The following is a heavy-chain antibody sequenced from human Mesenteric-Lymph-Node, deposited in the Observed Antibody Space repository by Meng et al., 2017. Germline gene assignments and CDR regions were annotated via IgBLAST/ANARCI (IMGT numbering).Heavy chain of an antibody. CDR2: IYESGST. D-gene: IGHD2-2*01. J-gene: IGHJ4*02. V-gene: IGHV4-4*02. CDR1: GAFLRGGSL. CDR3: ANGWGCSSVRWDFDY. Sequence: LVKAGGWLSDACGVSGAFLRGGSLCNYFRQHPGKGLEWIGKIYESGSTNYNQSLKRLVTISVEQSKNQYSLNRGYGTAGDAEPEYCANGWGCSSVRWDFDYWGRGVLVTVSS.